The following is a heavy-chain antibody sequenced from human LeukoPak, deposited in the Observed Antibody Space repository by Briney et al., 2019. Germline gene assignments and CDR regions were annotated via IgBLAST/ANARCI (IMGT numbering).Heavy chain of an antibody. CDR2: ISYDGSNK. CDR3: ARPPAGRRYYGSGSPEYFQH. V-gene: IGHV3-30-3*01. CDR1: GFTFSSYA. Sequence: GRSLRLSCAASGFTFSSYAMHWVRQAPGKGLGWVAVISYDGSNKYYADSVKGRFTISRDNSKNTLYLQMNSLRAEDTAVYYCARPPAGRRYYGSGSPEYFQHWGQGTLVTVSS. J-gene: IGHJ1*01. D-gene: IGHD3-10*01.